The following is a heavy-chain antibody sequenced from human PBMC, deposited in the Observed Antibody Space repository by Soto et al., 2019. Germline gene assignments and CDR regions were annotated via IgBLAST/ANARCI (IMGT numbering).Heavy chain of an antibody. Sequence: TGGSLRLSCAASGFTFSTYSMNWVRQAPGKGLEWISYISSSSSSSYYVDSVKGRFTISRDNAKNSLYLQMNSLRDEDTAVYYCAREDYCQYTLTGLWGQGTMVRVSS. J-gene: IGHJ3*01. CDR3: AREDYCQYTLTGL. V-gene: IGHV3-48*02. CDR2: ISSSSSSS. CDR1: GFTFSTYS. D-gene: IGHD4-17*01.